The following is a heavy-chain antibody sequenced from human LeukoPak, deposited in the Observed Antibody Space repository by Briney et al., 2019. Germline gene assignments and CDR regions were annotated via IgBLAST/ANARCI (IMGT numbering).Heavy chain of an antibody. D-gene: IGHD6-19*01. CDR1: GGSISSYY. Sequence: TLSLTCTVSGGSISSYYWSWIRQPPGKGLEWIGYIYYSGSTNYNPSLKSRVTISVDTSKNQFPLKLSSVTAADTAVYYCAREIAVAGTPETYYGMDVWGQGTTVTVSS. CDR2: IYYSGST. CDR3: AREIAVAGTPETYYGMDV. V-gene: IGHV4-59*01. J-gene: IGHJ6*02.